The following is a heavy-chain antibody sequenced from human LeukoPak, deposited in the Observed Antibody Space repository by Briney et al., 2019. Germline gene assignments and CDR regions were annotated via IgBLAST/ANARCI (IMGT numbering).Heavy chain of an antibody. Sequence: GGSLRLSCAASGFTFSSYAMSWVRQAPGKGLEWVSAISGSGGSTYYADSVKDRFTISRDNSKYTLYLQMNSLRAEDTAVYYCARRGRGDYDPYYYYYMDVWGKGTTVTISS. CDR3: ARRGRGDYDPYYYYYMDV. CDR1: GFTFSSYA. V-gene: IGHV3-23*01. CDR2: ISGSGGST. J-gene: IGHJ6*03. D-gene: IGHD4-17*01.